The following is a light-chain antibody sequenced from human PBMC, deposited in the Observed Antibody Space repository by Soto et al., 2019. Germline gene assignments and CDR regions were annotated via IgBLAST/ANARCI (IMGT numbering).Light chain of an antibody. V-gene: IGKV3-11*01. CDR1: QSVRSN. J-gene: IGKJ3*01. CDR3: QQRSSWPT. Sequence: EIVMTQSPATPSVSPGERATLSCRASQSVRSNLAWYQQKPGQAPRLLIYGASNRATGIPARFSGSGSGTDFTLTISSLEPEDFAVYYCQQRSSWPTFGPGTKVDI. CDR2: GAS.